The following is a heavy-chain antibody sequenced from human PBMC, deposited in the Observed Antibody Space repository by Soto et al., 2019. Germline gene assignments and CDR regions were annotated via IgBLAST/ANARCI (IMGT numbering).Heavy chain of an antibody. CDR3: ASPAYGGNYYYGMDV. J-gene: IGHJ6*02. D-gene: IGHD2-15*01. Sequence: ASVKVSCRASGYTLTSYGISWVRQATGQGLEWMGWMNPNSGNTGYAQKFQGRVTITADESTSTAYMELSSLRSEDTAVYYCASPAYGGNYYYGMDVWGQGTTVTVSS. CDR1: GYTLTSYG. V-gene: IGHV1-8*01. CDR2: MNPNSGNT.